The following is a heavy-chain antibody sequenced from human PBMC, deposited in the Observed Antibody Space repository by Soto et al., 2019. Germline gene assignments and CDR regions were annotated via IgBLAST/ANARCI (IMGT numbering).Heavy chain of an antibody. Sequence: SETLSLTFTASGGAISRYYWSCIRQHARKALEWIARIYRSGSTNYNPSLKSRVTMSVDTSKKQFSLKLSSVTAADTAVYYCAREAGYGMDVWGQGTTVTVS. CDR2: IYRSGST. J-gene: IGHJ6*02. V-gene: IGHV4-4*07. CDR3: AREAGYGMDV. CDR1: GGAISRYY.